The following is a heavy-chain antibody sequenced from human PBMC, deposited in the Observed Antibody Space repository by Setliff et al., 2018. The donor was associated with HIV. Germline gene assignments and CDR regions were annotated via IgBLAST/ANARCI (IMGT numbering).Heavy chain of an antibody. D-gene: IGHD2-15*01. J-gene: IGHJ4*02. Sequence: SETLSLTCAVYGGSFSGYYWSWIRQPPGKGLEWIGEINHSGSTNYNPSLKSRVTISVDTSKNQFSLKLSSVTVADTAVYYCARAVPLRMGGRGPFDYWGQGTLVTVSS. CDR1: GGSFSGYY. CDR2: INHSGST. V-gene: IGHV4-34*01. CDR3: ARAVPLRMGGRGPFDY.